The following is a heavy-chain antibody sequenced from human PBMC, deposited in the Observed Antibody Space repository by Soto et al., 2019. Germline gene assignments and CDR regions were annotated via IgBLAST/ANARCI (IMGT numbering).Heavy chain of an antibody. J-gene: IGHJ3*02. D-gene: IGHD3-9*01. V-gene: IGHV4-59*08. Sequence: SETLSLTCTVSGGSISSYYWSWIRQPPGKGLEWIGYIYYSGSTNYNPSLKSRVTISVDTSKNQFSLKLSSVTAADTAVYYCASMPRRYDILAGYYFYDCFDIRGEGTTVT. CDR3: ASMPRRYDILAGYYFYDCFDI. CDR2: IYYSGST. CDR1: GGSISSYY.